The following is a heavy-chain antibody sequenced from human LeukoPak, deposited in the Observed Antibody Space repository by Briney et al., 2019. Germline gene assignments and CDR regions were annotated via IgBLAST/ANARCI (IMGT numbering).Heavy chain of an antibody. Sequence: SETLSLTCTVSGVSLSGYYWRWTRQPAGKGLEWIGRIHTSGSTNYNPSLKSRVTMSVDTSKNQFSLKLSSVTAADTAVYYCARGDDSSGQGYWGQGTLVTVSS. CDR1: GVSLSGYY. D-gene: IGHD3-22*01. CDR3: ARGDDSSGQGY. V-gene: IGHV4-4*07. J-gene: IGHJ4*02. CDR2: IHTSGST.